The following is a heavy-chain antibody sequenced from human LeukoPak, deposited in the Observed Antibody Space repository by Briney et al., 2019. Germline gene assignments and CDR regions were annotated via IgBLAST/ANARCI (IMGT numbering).Heavy chain of an antibody. CDR3: ARDVGITVADSFDP. J-gene: IGHJ5*02. D-gene: IGHD6-13*01. V-gene: IGHV1-18*01. Sequence: ASVKVSCKASGYTFTSYGISWVRQAPGQGLEWMGWISAYNGNTNYAQKFQGRVTMTTDTSTSTVYMEVRGLRSEDTAMYYCARDVGITVADSFDPWGQGTLVTVSS. CDR1: GYTFTSYG. CDR2: ISAYNGNT.